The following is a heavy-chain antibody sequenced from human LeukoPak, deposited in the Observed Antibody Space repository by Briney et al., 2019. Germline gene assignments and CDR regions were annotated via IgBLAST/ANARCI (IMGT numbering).Heavy chain of an antibody. V-gene: IGHV3-53*01. Sequence: GGSLRLSCAASGFTVSSNYMSWVRQAPRKGLEWVSVIYSGGSTYYADSVKGRFTISRDNSKNTLYLQMNSLRAEDTAVYYCARLIAAAGRVYFDYWGQGTLVTVSS. J-gene: IGHJ4*02. CDR2: IYSGGST. D-gene: IGHD6-13*01. CDR3: ARLIAAAGRVYFDY. CDR1: GFTVSSNY.